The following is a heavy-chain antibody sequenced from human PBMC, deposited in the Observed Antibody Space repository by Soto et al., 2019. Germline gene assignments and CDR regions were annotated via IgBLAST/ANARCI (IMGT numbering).Heavy chain of an antibody. CDR3: VRVGTKMSSQSIDS. Sequence: DTRCSTGLAYGGSLRVYYWTRIRQPPGKGLEWIGDFNPGGIANYSPSVRSRLTISVDTSRKQVSLEMTYVTAADTAVYYCVRVGTKMSSQSIDSSGRLTLVT. J-gene: IGHJ4*02. CDR1: GGSLRVYY. CDR2: FNPGGIA. V-gene: IGHV4-34*01. D-gene: IGHD2-2*01.